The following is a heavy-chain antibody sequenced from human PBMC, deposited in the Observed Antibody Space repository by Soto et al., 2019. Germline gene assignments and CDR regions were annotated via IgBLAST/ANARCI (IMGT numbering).Heavy chain of an antibody. V-gene: IGHV3-23*01. CDR1: GFTFSSYA. Sequence: GGSLRLSCAASGFTFSSYAMSWVRQAPGKGLEWVSAISGSGISTYYADSVKGRFTISRDTSENTLFLLMNSLRAEDTAVYYCAHGKGHDSSGYYHPVADYWGQGTLVTVSS. D-gene: IGHD3-22*01. CDR2: ISGSGIST. CDR3: AHGKGHDSSGYYHPVADY. J-gene: IGHJ4*02.